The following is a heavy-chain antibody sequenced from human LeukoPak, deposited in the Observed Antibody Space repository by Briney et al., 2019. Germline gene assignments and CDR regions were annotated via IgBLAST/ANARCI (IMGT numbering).Heavy chain of an antibody. CDR1: GFTFSSYW. Sequence: GGSLRLSCAASGFTFSSYWMHWVRQAPGKGLVWVSRINSDGSSTSYADSVKGRFTISRDNAKNTLYLQMNSLRAEDTAAYYCARDGGLVAGTDYWGQGTLVTVSS. CDR2: INSDGSST. V-gene: IGHV3-74*01. D-gene: IGHD6-19*01. CDR3: ARDGGLVAGTDY. J-gene: IGHJ4*02.